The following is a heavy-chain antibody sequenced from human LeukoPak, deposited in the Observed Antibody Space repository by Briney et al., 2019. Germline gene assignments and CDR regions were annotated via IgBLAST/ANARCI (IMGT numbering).Heavy chain of an antibody. D-gene: IGHD3-22*01. CDR1: GGSISSGGHS. CDR2: IYHSGST. CDR3: ARDSGWYDSSGYPARECRYFDL. J-gene: IGHJ2*01. Sequence: SETLSLTCAVSGGSISSGGHSWSWIRQPPGKGLEWIGYIYHSGSTYYNPSLKSRVTISVDRSKNQFSLKLSSVTAADTAVYYCARDSGWYDSSGYPARECRYFDLWGRGTLVTVSS. V-gene: IGHV4-30-2*01.